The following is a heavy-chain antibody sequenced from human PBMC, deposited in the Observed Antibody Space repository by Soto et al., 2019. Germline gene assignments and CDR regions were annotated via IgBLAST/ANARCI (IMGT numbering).Heavy chain of an antibody. Sequence: SETLSLTCTVSGGSISSSSYYWGWIRQPPGKGLEWIGEINDSGTTNYNPSLKSRVTISVDRFRNQVSLKLSSVTPADTAVFYCARAFGSCYGYEGLDYWGQGTLVTVSS. J-gene: IGHJ4*02. CDR3: ARAFGSCYGYEGLDY. D-gene: IGHD5-18*01. V-gene: IGHV4-39*07. CDR2: INDSGTT. CDR1: GGSISSSSYY.